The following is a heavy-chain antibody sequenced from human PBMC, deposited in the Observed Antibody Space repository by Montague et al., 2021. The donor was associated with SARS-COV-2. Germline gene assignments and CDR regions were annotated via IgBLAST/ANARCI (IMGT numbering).Heavy chain of an antibody. V-gene: IGHV4-39*01. D-gene: IGHD2-2*01. CDR1: GDSISSGYFY. J-gene: IGHJ4*02. CDR2: IHYSGIT. Sequence: SETLSLTCTVSGDSISSGYFYWGWIRQPPGKGLEWVGTIHYSGITYYNPSLKSRVTISVDTSRNQFSLKLSSVTAADTAIYYCAGHLAISRPAAVSDYWGQGTLVTVSS. CDR3: AGHLAISRPAAVSDY.